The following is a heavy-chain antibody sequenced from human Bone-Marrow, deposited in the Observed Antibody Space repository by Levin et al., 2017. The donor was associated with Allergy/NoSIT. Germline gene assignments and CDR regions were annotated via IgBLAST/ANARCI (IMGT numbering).Heavy chain of an antibody. J-gene: IGHJ4*02. V-gene: IGHV3-23*01. CDR2: ISGSGGST. D-gene: IGHD5-12*01. CDR3: ARQRGFNAYDPIDY. CDR1: GFTFSSFG. Sequence: PGGSLRLSCAASGFTFSSFGMTWVRQAPGKGLEWVSAISGSGGSTHYIDSVKGRLTISRDNSKNTLYLQMNSLRAEDTALYYCARQRGFNAYDPIDYWGQGTVVTVSS.